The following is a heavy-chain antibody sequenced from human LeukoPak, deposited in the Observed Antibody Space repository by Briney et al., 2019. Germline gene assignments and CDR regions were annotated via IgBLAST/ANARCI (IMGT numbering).Heavy chain of an antibody. J-gene: IGHJ6*02. D-gene: IGHD4-17*01. CDR1: GGTFSSYA. CDR2: IIPFFGTA. CDR3: VSGPYGDYWGHYYGMDV. V-gene: IGHV1-69*13. Sequence: ASVTVSFTASGGTFSSYAISWVRQAPGQGLEWMGGIIPFFGTANYAQKFQGRVTITADESTSTAYMELSSLRSEDTAVYYCVSGPYGDYWGHYYGMDVWGQGTTVTVSS.